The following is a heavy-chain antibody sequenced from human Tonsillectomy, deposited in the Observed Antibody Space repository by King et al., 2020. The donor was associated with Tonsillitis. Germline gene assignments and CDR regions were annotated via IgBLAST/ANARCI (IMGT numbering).Heavy chain of an antibody. CDR2: IFYNGNT. CDR1: GGSISSYH. D-gene: IGHD4-23*01. J-gene: IGHJ3*01. Sequence: QLQESGPGLVKPSETLSLTCTVSGGSISSYHWSWIRQPPGKGLEWIGYIFYNGNTNYKPSLKSRVTMSVDTSKNQFSLRLRSVTAADTAVYYCARGPNGGNLLFHVWGQGTMVTVSS. V-gene: IGHV4-59*12. CDR3: ARGPNGGNLLFHV.